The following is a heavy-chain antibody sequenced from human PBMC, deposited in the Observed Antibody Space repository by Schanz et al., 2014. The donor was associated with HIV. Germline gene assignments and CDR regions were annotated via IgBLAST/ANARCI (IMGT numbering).Heavy chain of an antibody. CDR1: GGSVRSESYY. D-gene: IGHD6-6*01. CDR3: ATTSSSQYYYSMDV. CDR2: IYYSGNT. J-gene: IGHJ6*02. Sequence: QVQLQESGPGLVKPSETLSLTCTVSGGSVRSESYYWSWIRQPPGKGLEWIGYIYYSGNTNYNPSLRGRVTISVDTSKTQFPLRLTSVTAADTAMYYCATTSSSQYYYSMDVWGQGTPVTVS. V-gene: IGHV4-61*01.